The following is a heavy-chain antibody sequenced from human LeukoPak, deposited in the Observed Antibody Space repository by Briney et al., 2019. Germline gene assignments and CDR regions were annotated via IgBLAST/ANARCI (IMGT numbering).Heavy chain of an antibody. V-gene: IGHV3-21*01. CDR1: GFTFSSYT. J-gene: IGHJ4*02. Sequence: TGGSLRLSCAASGFTFSSYTMNWVRQAPGKGLEWVSSISSSSSYIYYADSVKGRFTISRDNSKNTLYLQMNSLRAEDTAVYYCARGADTAMVTGFDYWGQGTLVTVSS. CDR2: ISSSSSYI. D-gene: IGHD5-18*01. CDR3: ARGADTAMVTGFDY.